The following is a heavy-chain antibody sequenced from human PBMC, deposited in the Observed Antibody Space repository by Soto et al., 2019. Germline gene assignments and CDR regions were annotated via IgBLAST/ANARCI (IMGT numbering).Heavy chain of an antibody. J-gene: IGHJ6*02. CDR2: IITFFGAA. CDR3: ARGGKERFRGSGMDV. D-gene: IGHD1-1*01. CDR1: GDKFSTYA. Sequence: QVQLVQSGAEVRKPGSSVRVACKASGDKFSTYAINWVRQVPGQGLEWLGGIITFFGAAMYAQKFQGRVTITADESATTAYMDVSSLRSEDTAVYYCARGGKERFRGSGMDVWGQGTTVTVSS. V-gene: IGHV1-69*01.